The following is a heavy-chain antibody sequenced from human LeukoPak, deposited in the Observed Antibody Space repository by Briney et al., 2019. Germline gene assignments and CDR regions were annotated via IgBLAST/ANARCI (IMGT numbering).Heavy chain of an antibody. CDR1: GLTFSRYA. D-gene: IGHD3-3*01. J-gene: IGHJ4*02. CDR3: ATTYYDFWSDY. V-gene: IGHV3-23*01. CDR2: TSGSGGST. Sequence: GGSLRLSSAASGLTFSRYAMSWVRQAPGKGLEWVSSTSGSGGSTYYVDSVKGRFTISRDNSKNTLYLQMNSLRAEDTAVYYCATTYYDFWSDYWGQGTLVTVSS.